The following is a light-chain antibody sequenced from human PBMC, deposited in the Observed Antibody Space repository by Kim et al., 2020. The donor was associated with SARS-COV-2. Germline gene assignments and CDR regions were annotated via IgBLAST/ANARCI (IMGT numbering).Light chain of an antibody. V-gene: IGLV3-19*01. CDR3: NSRDSNDDVV. J-gene: IGLJ2*01. Sequence: VSLGQTARITCQGYIHISYYASRHQPKPGQPPILVIYNKNNRPSGIPDRFSGTSSGTTSSLTITWTHAGDEADYYCNSRDSNDDVVFGGGTKLTVL. CDR2: NKN. CDR1: IHISYY.